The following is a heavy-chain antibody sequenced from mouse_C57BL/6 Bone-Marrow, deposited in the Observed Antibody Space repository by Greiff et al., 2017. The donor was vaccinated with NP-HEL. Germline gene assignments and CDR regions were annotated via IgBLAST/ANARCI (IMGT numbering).Heavy chain of an antibody. CDR2: IDPENGDT. J-gene: IGHJ2*01. CDR1: GFTITDDY. Sequence: EVQLQQSGAELVRPGASVKLSCTASGFTITDDYMHWVKQRPEQGLEWIGWIDPENGDTEYASKFQGKATITADTSSNTAYLQLSSLASEDTAFYYCTTDSNLDYWGQGTTLTVSS. V-gene: IGHV14-4*01. CDR3: TTDSNLDY. D-gene: IGHD2-5*01.